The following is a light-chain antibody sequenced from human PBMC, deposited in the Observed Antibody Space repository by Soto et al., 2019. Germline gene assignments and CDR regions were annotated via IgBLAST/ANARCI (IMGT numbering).Light chain of an antibody. V-gene: IGKV3-20*01. CDR1: QSVSNNY. J-gene: IGKJ1*01. CDR3: HQYGSSGT. Sequence: EIVLTQSPGTLSLSPGEIATLSCRASQSVSNNYLAWYQQKPGQAPRLLIYGASNRATGIPDRFSGSGSGTDFTLTSSRLAPEDFAVYYCHQYGSSGTFGQGTKVDIK. CDR2: GAS.